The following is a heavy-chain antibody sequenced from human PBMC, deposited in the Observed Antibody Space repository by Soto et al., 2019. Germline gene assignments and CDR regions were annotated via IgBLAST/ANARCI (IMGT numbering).Heavy chain of an antibody. CDR3: ARARNLDYGDYGVVADY. CDR2: IIPIFGTA. Sequence: SVKGSCKASGGTFSSYAISWVRQAPGQGLEWMGGIIPIFGTANYAQKFQGRVTITADESTSTAYMELSSLRSEDTAVYYCARARNLDYGDYGVVADYWGQGTLVTVSS. J-gene: IGHJ4*02. D-gene: IGHD4-17*01. CDR1: GGTFSSYA. V-gene: IGHV1-69*13.